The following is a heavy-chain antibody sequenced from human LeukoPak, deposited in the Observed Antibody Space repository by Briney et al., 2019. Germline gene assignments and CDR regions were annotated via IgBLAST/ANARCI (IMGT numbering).Heavy chain of an antibody. Sequence: SQTLSLTCNVSGGSISSANSYWSWIRQPPGKGLEWIGYISYSGSTYYNASLKSRVTISFDTSNNRSSLKLTSMTAADTAIYFCARVDMATIFDYWGQGALVTVSS. CDR2: ISYSGST. D-gene: IGHD5-24*01. J-gene: IGHJ4*02. CDR3: ARVDMATIFDY. CDR1: GGSISSANSY. V-gene: IGHV4-30-4*01.